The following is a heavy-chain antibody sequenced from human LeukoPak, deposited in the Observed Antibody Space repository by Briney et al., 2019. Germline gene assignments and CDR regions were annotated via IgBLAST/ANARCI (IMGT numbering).Heavy chain of an antibody. CDR3: ARAGAYYYMDV. CDR2: IHPGDSAT. CDR1: GYSFTSYW. D-gene: IGHD3-10*01. J-gene: IGHJ6*03. Sequence: GESLKISCKASGYSFTSYWIGWVRQMPGKGLEWVTIIHPGDSATRYSPSFQGQVTISVDKSISTAYLQWSSLKASDTAMYYCARAGAYYYMDVWGKGTTVTVSS. V-gene: IGHV5-51*01.